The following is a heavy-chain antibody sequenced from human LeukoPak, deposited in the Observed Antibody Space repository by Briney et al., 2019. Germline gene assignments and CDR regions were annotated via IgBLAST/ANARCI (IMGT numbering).Heavy chain of an antibody. CDR1: GFTFSNYA. D-gene: IGHD2-2*01. V-gene: IGHV3-23*01. J-gene: IGHJ4*02. CDR3: AKEKFSGCSSTSCYGVFDY. Sequence: PGGSLRLSCAASGFTFSNYAMSWVRQAPEKGLEWVSVISGSGGDTNYADSVKGRFTISRDNSKNTLYLQMNNLRAEDTAVYFCAKEKFSGCSSTSCYGVFDYWGQGTMVTVSS. CDR2: ISGSGGDT.